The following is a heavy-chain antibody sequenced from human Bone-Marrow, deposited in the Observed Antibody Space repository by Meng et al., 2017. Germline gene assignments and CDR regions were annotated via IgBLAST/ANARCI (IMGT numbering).Heavy chain of an antibody. D-gene: IGHD4-11*01. CDR1: GGSFSDYY. Sequence: SETLSLTCVVSGGSFSDYYWSWIRQPPGKGLEWIGEINHSGSTNYNPSLESRAIISVNTSHNNLSLKLSSVTAADSAVYYCARGPTTMAHDFDYWGQGTLVTVSS. V-gene: IGHV4-34*01. CDR3: ARGPTTMAHDFDY. J-gene: IGHJ4*02. CDR2: INHSGST.